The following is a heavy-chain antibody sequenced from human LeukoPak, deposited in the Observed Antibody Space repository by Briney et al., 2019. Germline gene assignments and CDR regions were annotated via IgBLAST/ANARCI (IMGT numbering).Heavy chain of an antibody. CDR1: GFSLSRYW. CDR3: ATYSGVHHKTFDD. J-gene: IGHJ4*02. CDR2: IKQDESEK. V-gene: IGHV3-7*03. D-gene: IGHD1-26*01. Sequence: GGSLRFSCAASGFSLSRYWMSWVRQAPGEGPDWVANIKQDESEKDYADSVRGRFTISRDNAKNSLYLQMNSLRAEDTALYYCATYSGVHHKTFDDWGQGTLVTVSS.